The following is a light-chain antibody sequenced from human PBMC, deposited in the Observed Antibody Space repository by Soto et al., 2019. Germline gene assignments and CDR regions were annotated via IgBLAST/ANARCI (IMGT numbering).Light chain of an antibody. V-gene: IGLV1-40*01. CDR2: GNN. Sequence: QSVLTQPPSVSGAPGQRVTISCTGNSSNIGAGYDVHWYQQLPGTAPKLLISGNNNRPSGVPDRFSGSKSGTSASLAITGLQAEDEADYYCQSYDSSLSAWVFGGGTKLTVL. CDR1: SSNIGAGYD. CDR3: QSYDSSLSAWV. J-gene: IGLJ3*02.